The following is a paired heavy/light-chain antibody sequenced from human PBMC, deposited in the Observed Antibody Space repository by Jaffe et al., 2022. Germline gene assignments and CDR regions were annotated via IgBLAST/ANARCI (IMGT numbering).Light chain of an antibody. Sequence: DIQMTQSPSSLSASVGDRVTITCRASQSISTYLNWYLQKPGEAPKLLIYAASSLQSGVPSRFGGSGSGTDFTLTISSLRPGDFASYYCQQSYSMPLTFGGGTKVEI. CDR2: AAS. V-gene: IGKV1-39*01. CDR1: QSISTY. CDR3: QQSYSMPLT. J-gene: IGKJ4*01.
Heavy chain of an antibody. Sequence: QVQLVESGGGVVQPGGSLRLSCAASGFTFSSNGMHWVRQAPGKGLEWVAFLRYDGNNIYYGDSVKGRFTISRDNSKNTLYLQMNSLRAEDTAVYYCVRGSGYGDTSFDYWGQGTLVTVSS. CDR3: VRGSGYGDTSFDY. D-gene: IGHD4-17*01. CDR2: LRYDGNNI. V-gene: IGHV3-30*02. CDR1: GFTFSSNG. J-gene: IGHJ4*02.